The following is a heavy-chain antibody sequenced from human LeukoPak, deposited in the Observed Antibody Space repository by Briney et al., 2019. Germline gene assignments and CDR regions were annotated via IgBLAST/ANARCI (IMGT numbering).Heavy chain of an antibody. V-gene: IGHV3-30*02. Sequence: GGSLRLSCAAFGFTFRSYGMHWVRQAPGKGLEWMAFMQYDGSNKYYADSVKGRFTISRDNSKNTLDLQMDSLRPEDTAVYYCARLIGAAGIEYHYYMDVWGRGTTVTVSS. CDR1: GFTFRSYG. D-gene: IGHD6-13*01. CDR3: ARLIGAAGIEYHYYMDV. J-gene: IGHJ6*03. CDR2: MQYDGSNK.